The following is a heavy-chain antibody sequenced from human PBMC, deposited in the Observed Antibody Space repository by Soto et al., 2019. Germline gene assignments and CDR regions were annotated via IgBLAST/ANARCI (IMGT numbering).Heavy chain of an antibody. Sequence: QVHLVQSGAEVKKPGASVKVSCKASGYSFTSYGITWVRQAPGQGLEWMGWISAHNGNTDYAQKPQGRVIVTRDTSTSTAYMELRSLISGDTAVYYCARGRYGDYWGQGALVTVSS. CDR2: ISAHNGNT. V-gene: IGHV1-18*01. J-gene: IGHJ4*02. CDR3: ARGRYGDY. D-gene: IGHD1-1*01. CDR1: GYSFTSYG.